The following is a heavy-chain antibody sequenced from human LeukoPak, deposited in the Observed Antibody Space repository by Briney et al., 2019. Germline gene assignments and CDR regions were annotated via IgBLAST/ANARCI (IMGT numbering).Heavy chain of an antibody. D-gene: IGHD1-26*01. CDR1: GYTFTSYY. V-gene: IGHV1-46*01. CDR3: ARDRSENAFDI. Sequence: ASVKVSCKASGYTFTSYYMHWVRQAPGQGLEWMGIINPSGGSTSYAQKFQGRVTMTRDTSTSAVYMELSSLRSEDTAVYYCARDRSENAFDIWGQGTMVTVSS. CDR2: INPSGGST. J-gene: IGHJ3*02.